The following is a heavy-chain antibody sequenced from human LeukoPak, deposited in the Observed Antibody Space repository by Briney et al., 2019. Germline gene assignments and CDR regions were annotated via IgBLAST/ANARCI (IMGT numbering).Heavy chain of an antibody. CDR1: GGSISSGGYS. CDR2: IYHSGST. D-gene: IGHD3-10*01. J-gene: IGHJ4*02. Sequence: SETLSLTCAVSGGSISSGGYSWSWIRQPPGKGLEWIWYIYHSGSTYYNPSLKSRVTISVDRSKNQFSLKLSSVTAADTAVYYCARYGSGSYFGPHFDYWGQGTLVTVSS. CDR3: ARYGSGSYFGPHFDY. V-gene: IGHV4-30-2*01.